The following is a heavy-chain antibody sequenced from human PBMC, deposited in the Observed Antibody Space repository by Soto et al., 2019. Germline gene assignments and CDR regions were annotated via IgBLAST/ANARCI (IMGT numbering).Heavy chain of an antibody. CDR3: ARTPGSSGWYGNFDY. V-gene: IGHV2-70*11. J-gene: IGHJ4*02. CDR2: IDWDDDK. D-gene: IGHD6-19*01. CDR1: GFSLSTSGMS. Sequence: SGPTLVNPTQTLTLTCTFSGFSLSTSGMSVSWIRQPPGKALEWLARIDWDDDKYYSTSLKTRLTISKDTSKNQVVLTMTNMDPVDTATYYCARTPGSSGWYGNFDYWGQGTLVTVS.